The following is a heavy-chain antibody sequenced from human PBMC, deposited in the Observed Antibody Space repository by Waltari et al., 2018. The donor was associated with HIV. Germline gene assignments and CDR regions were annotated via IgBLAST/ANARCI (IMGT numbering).Heavy chain of an antibody. CDR1: RGTLRRYS. V-gene: IGHV1-69*01. Sequence: QVQLVQSAADVKKPGSSVRVSCTVSRGTLRRYSINWVRQAPRQGLEWMGGIIPAFGTANYAERFQGRVTITADEYTSTAYMDLSSLRSEDTAVYFCARDHRGNKLLYGMDVWGQGTTVTV. J-gene: IGHJ6*02. CDR3: ARDHRGNKLLYGMDV. CDR2: IIPAFGTA.